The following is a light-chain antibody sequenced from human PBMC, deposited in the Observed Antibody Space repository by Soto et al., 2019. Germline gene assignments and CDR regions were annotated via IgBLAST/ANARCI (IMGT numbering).Light chain of an antibody. CDR3: QQYNEWPET. Sequence: EIVMTQSPATLSVSPGEIATLFFRASHSVRSSLAWYQQKPGQAPRLLIHGASTRATGIPGRFSGSGSGTEFTLIISSLQSEDFAVYYCQQYNEWPETFGHGTKVDIK. J-gene: IGKJ1*01. CDR2: GAS. V-gene: IGKV3-15*01. CDR1: HSVRSS.